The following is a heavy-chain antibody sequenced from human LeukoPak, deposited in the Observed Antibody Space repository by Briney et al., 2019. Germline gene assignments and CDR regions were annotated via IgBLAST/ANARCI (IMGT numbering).Heavy chain of an antibody. V-gene: IGHV3-49*04. CDR3: TRGGSWKGWFDP. CDR1: GFTFGDYG. J-gene: IGHJ5*02. CDR2: IRSKASGGTT. Sequence: GGSLRLSCTVSGFTFGDYGMSWVRQAPGQGLEGVGFIRSKASGGTTEYAASVRGRFTISRDDSKSIAYLQMNSLKTEDTAVYYCTRGGSWKGWFDPWGQGTLVTVSS. D-gene: IGHD6-6*01.